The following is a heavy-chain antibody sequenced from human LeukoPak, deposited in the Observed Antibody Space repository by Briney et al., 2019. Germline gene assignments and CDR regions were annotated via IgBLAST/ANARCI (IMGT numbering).Heavy chain of an antibody. D-gene: IGHD4-17*01. CDR2: INSDGSSR. CDR1: GFTFSNYW. J-gene: IGHJ4*02. CDR3: AKGGATVIDY. V-gene: IGHV3-74*01. Sequence: GGSLRLSCAASGFTFSNYWMHWVRQAPGKGLVWVSRINSDGSSRTSADSVKGRFTISRDNAKNTLYLQMNSLRAEDTAVYYCAKGGATVIDYWGQGTLVTVSS.